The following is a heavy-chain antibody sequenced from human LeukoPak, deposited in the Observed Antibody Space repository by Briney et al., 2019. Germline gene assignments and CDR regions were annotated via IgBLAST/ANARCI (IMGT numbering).Heavy chain of an antibody. V-gene: IGHV1-2*02. CDR3: ARRGPSGWVLYDASTLGMDV. CDR2: INPNSGGT. Sequence: ASVKVSCKASGYTFTGYYMHWVRQAPGQGLEWMGWINPNSGGTNYAQKFQGRVTMTRDTSISTAYMELSRLRSDDTAVYYCARRGPSGWVLYDASTLGMDVWGQGTTVTVSS. J-gene: IGHJ6*02. CDR1: GYTFTGYY. D-gene: IGHD6-19*01.